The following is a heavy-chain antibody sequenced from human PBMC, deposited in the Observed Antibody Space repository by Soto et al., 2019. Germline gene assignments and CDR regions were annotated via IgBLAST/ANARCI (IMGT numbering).Heavy chain of an antibody. CDR1: GYSFSEMS. CDR3: GIPGATGHIDY. Sequence: QVQLVQSGAEVKEPGASVKVSCKVSGYSFSEMSMHWVRQTPEKGLEWMGSFDGEDGQTMYAQKFQGRVTMTEDTSADTAYMELSSLRTGATAVYYGGIPGATGHIDYWGQGSRVTVSS. CDR2: FDGEDGQT. D-gene: IGHD3-10*01. V-gene: IGHV1-24*01. J-gene: IGHJ4*02.